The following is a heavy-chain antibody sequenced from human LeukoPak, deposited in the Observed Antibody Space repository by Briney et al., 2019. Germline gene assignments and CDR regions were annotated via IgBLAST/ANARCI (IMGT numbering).Heavy chain of an antibody. D-gene: IGHD3-16*01. CDR3: ASHRATSWGDRSFDY. J-gene: IGHJ4*02. CDR2: IYDSGST. V-gene: IGHV4-59*08. Sequence: PSETLSLTCTVSGGSISSYYWSWLRQPPGKALEWIGYIYDSGSTNYNPSLKSRVTISVDTSKNQFSLKLRSVTAADTAVYYFASHRATSWGDRSFDYWGQGTLVTVSS. CDR1: GGSISSYY.